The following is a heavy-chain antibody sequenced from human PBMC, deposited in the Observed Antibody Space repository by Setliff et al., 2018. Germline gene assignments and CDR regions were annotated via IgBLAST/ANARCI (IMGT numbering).Heavy chain of an antibody. CDR2: INHSGST. CDR3: ARGPPGYYYYMNV. J-gene: IGHJ6*03. CDR1: GGSFSGYY. Sequence: KTSETLSLTCAVYGGSFSGYYWSWIRQPPGKGLEWIGEINHSGSTNYNPSLKTRVTISVDTSQNYFSLKLTSVTEADTAVYYCARGPPGYYYYMNVWGQGTTVTVSS. V-gene: IGHV4-34*01.